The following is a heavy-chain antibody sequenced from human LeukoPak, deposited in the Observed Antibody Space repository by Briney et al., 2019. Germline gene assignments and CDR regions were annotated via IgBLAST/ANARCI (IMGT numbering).Heavy chain of an antibody. Sequence: ASVKVSCKASGYTFTSYGISWVRQAPGQGLEWMGWISAYNGNTNYAQKLQGRVTMTTDTSTSTAYMELRSLRSDDTAVYYCAREWDCSSTSCLRFGDYYYGMDVWGQGTTVTVSS. CDR1: GYTFTSYG. CDR2: ISAYNGNT. CDR3: AREWDCSSTSCLRFGDYYYGMDV. D-gene: IGHD2-2*01. V-gene: IGHV1-18*01. J-gene: IGHJ6*02.